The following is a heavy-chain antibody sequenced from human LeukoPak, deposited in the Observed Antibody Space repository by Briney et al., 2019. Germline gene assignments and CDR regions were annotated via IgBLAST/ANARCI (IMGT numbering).Heavy chain of an antibody. Sequence: ASVKVSCKASGYTFTDYGMSWMRQAPGQGLEWMGWINTNTGNPTYAQGFTGRFVFSLDTSVSTAYLQITSLKAEDTAVYYCAKEGDYSSSWYYFDYWGQGTLVTVSS. CDR3: AKEGDYSSSWYYFDY. CDR1: GYTFTDYG. CDR2: INTNTGNP. V-gene: IGHV7-4-1*02. D-gene: IGHD6-13*01. J-gene: IGHJ4*02.